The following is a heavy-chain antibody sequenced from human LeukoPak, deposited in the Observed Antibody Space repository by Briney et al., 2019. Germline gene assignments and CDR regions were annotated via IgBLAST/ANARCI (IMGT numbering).Heavy chain of an antibody. CDR2: INPNSGGT. D-gene: IGHD6-6*01. Sequence: ASVKVSCKASGYTFTGYYMHWVRQAPGQGLEWMGWINPNSGGTNYAQKFQGRVTMTRDTSISTAYMELSRLRSDDTAVYYCARTTAVSSSDLDYWGQGTLVTVSS. J-gene: IGHJ4*02. V-gene: IGHV1-2*02. CDR1: GYTFTGYY. CDR3: ARTTAVSSSDLDY.